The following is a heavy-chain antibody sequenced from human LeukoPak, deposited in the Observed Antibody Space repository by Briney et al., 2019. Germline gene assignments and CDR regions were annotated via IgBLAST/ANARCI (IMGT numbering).Heavy chain of an antibody. D-gene: IGHD5-12*01. Sequence: GGSLRLSCAASGFTFSSYSMNWVPQAPGKGLECVSSISSSSSYIYYADSVKGRFTISRDNAKNSLYLQMNSLRAEDTAVYYCARAVLRSLNSGFGYWGQGTLVTVSS. J-gene: IGHJ4*02. CDR2: ISSSSSYI. CDR1: GFTFSSYS. CDR3: ARAVLRSLNSGFGY. V-gene: IGHV3-21*01.